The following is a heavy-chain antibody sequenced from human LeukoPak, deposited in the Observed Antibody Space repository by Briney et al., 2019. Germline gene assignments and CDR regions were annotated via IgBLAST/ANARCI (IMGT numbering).Heavy chain of an antibody. CDR1: GGTFSSYA. CDR3: ARVGDGDNWFDP. CDR2: IIPIFGTA. V-gene: IGHV1-69*05. J-gene: IGHJ5*02. Sequence: SVKVSCKASGGTFSSYAISWVRQAPGQGLEWMGGIIPIFGTANYAQKFQGRVTITTDESTSTAYMELSSLRSEDTAVYYCARVGDGDNWFDPWGQGTLVTVPS. D-gene: IGHD5-24*01.